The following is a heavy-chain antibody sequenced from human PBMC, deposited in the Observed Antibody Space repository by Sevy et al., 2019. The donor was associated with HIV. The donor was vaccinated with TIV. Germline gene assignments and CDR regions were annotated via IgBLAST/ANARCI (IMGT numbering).Heavy chain of an antibody. D-gene: IGHD3-3*01. Sequence: GGSLRLSCAASGFTFSSYWMSWVRQAPGKGLEWVANIKQDGSEKYYVDSVKGRFTISRDNAKNSLYLQMNSLRAEDTAVYYGASDLRGFWSGYFAGYWGQGTLVTVSS. J-gene: IGHJ4*02. CDR1: GFTFSSYW. CDR2: IKQDGSEK. CDR3: ASDLRGFWSGYFAGY. V-gene: IGHV3-7*03.